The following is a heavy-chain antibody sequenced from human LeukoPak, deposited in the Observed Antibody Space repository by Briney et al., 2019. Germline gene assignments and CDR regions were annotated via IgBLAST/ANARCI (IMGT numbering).Heavy chain of an antibody. CDR1: GFTFSSYG. D-gene: IGHD3-10*02. V-gene: IGHV3-30*02. J-gene: IGHJ4*02. Sequence: QPGGSLRLSCAASGFTFSSYGMHWVRQAPGKGLEWVALIRYDGSNKYYADSVKGRFTISRDNSKNTLYLQMNSLRAEDTAVYYCAKCSLTLLXYFDYWGQGTLVTVSS. CDR3: AKCSLTLLXYFDY. CDR2: IRYDGSNK.